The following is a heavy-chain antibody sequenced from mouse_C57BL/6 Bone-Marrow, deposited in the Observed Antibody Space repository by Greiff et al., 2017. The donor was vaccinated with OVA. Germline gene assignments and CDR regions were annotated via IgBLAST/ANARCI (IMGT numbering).Heavy chain of an antibody. J-gene: IGHJ2*01. Sequence: QVQLQQSGAELARPGASVKLSCKASGYTFTSYGISWVKQRTGQGLEWIGEIYPRSGNTYYNEKFKGKATLTADKSSSTAYMELRSLTSEDSAVYFCARKGQLRGLYYCDYWGQGTTLTVSS. CDR2: IYPRSGNT. V-gene: IGHV1-81*01. D-gene: IGHD3-2*02. CDR1: GYTFTSYG. CDR3: ARKGQLRGLYYCDY.